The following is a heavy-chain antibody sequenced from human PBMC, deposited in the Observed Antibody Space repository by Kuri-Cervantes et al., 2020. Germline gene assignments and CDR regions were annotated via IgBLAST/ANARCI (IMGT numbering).Heavy chain of an antibody. Sequence: SGPTLVKPTETLTLTGTVSGFSLSNARMGVSWIRQPPGKALEWLAHIFSNDEKSYSTSLKSRLTISKDTSKSQVVLTMTNMDPVDTATYYCAHEDYGVSVFDFWGQGTLVTVSS. CDR3: AHEDYGVSVFDF. V-gene: IGHV2-26*01. CDR2: IFSNDEK. CDR1: GFSLSNARMG. D-gene: IGHD4-17*01. J-gene: IGHJ4*02.